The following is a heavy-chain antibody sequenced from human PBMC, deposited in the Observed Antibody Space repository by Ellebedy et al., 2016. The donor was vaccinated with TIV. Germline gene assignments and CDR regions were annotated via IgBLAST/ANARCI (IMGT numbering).Heavy chain of an antibody. CDR3: ASLPSGYDSDYYGMDV. V-gene: IGHV5-10-1*01. CDR2: IDPSDSYT. J-gene: IGHJ6*02. CDR1: GYSFTSYW. D-gene: IGHD5-12*01. Sequence: GESLKISCKGSGYSFTSYWISWVRQMPGKSLEWMGRIDPSDSYTNYSPSFQGHVTISADKSISTAYLQWSSLKASDTAMYYCASLPSGYDSDYYGMDVWGQGTTVTVSS.